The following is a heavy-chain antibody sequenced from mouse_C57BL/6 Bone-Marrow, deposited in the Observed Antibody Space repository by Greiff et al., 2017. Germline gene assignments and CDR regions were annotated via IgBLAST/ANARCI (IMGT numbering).Heavy chain of an antibody. V-gene: IGHV14-4*01. J-gene: IGHJ2*02. CDR2: IYPGSGDT. CDR3: TTAASSCSYYFDH. D-gene: IGHD3-2*02. CDR1: GFNIKDDY. Sequence: VQLQQSGAELVRPGASVKLSCTASGFNIKDDYMHWVKQRPEQGLEWIGWIYPGSGDTEYASKFQGKATITADTSSNTAYLQLSSLTSEDTAVYDCTTAASSCSYYFDHWGQGTSRTVSS.